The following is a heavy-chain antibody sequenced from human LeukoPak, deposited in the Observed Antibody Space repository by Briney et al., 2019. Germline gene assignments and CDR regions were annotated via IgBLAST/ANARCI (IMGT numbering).Heavy chain of an antibody. CDR2: IRYDGSDK. CDR3: ATSPSWGPAAAGMRFDY. V-gene: IGHV3-30*02. J-gene: IGHJ4*02. D-gene: IGHD6-13*01. CDR1: GFTLRTYG. Sequence: GGSLRLSCAASGFTLRTYGMHWVRQAPGKGLEWVTFIRYDGSDKYYVDSVQGRFTISRDNSKNTVYLQMNSLRAEDTAVYYCATSPSWGPAAAGMRFDYWGQGTLVTVSS.